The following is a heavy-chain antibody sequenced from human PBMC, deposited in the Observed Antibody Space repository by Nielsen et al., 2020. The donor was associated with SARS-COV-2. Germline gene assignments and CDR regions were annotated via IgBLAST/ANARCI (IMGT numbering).Heavy chain of an antibody. J-gene: IGHJ6*03. Sequence: ASVKVSCKASGYTFTSYYMHWVRQAPGQGLEWMGIINPSGGSTSYAQKFQGRVTMTRDTSTNTVYMELSSLRSEDTAVYYCARAGGYCSSTSCYYYYYYYMDVWGKGTTVTVSS. V-gene: IGHV1-46*01. D-gene: IGHD2-2*01. CDR1: GYTFTSYY. CDR2: INPSGGST. CDR3: ARAGGYCSSTSCYYYYYYYMDV.